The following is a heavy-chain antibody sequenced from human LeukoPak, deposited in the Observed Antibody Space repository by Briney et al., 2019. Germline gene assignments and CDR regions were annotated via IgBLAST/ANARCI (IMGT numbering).Heavy chain of an antibody. CDR1: GYTFTSYD. CDR2: MNPNSGNT. CDR3: ARGLDSSPNWFDP. D-gene: IGHD3-22*01. V-gene: IGHV1-8*01. J-gene: IGHJ5*02. Sequence: GASVKVSCKASGYTFTSYDINWVRQATGQGLEWMGWMNPNSGNTGYAQEFQGRVTMTRNTSISTAYMELSSLRSEDTAVYYCARGLDSSPNWFDPWGQGTLVTVSS.